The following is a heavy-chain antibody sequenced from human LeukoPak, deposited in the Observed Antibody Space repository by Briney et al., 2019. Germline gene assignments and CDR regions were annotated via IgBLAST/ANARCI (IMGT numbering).Heavy chain of an antibody. V-gene: IGHV1-2*02. CDR2: INPNSGGT. CDR1: GYTFTGYY. J-gene: IGHJ4*02. Sequence: ASVKVSCKASGYTFTGYYMHWVRQAPGQGLEWMGWINPNSGGTNYAQKFQGRVTMTRDTSISTAYMELSRPRSDDTAVYYCARDIGYCSSTSCYTHDYWGQGTLVTVSS. D-gene: IGHD2-2*02. CDR3: ARDIGYCSSTSCYTHDY.